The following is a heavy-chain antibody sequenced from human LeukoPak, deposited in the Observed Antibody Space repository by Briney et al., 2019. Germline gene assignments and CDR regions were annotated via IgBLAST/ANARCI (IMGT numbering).Heavy chain of an antibody. CDR3: AREGAGNDY. Sequence: GGSLRLSCAASGFTFSDHYMDWVRQAPGKGLEWVGRSRNKADSYTTAYAASVKGRFTISRDDSKNSLYLQMNSLATEDTAVYYCAREGAGNDYWGQGTLVTVSS. D-gene: IGHD4-23*01. V-gene: IGHV3-72*01. J-gene: IGHJ4*02. CDR2: SRNKADSYTT. CDR1: GFTFSDHY.